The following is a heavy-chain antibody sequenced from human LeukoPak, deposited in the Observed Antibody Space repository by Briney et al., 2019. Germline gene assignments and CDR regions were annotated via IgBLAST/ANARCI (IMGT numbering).Heavy chain of an antibody. CDR2: ISGYNGKT. Sequence: ASVKVSCKASGYTFTNYGVGWVRQAPGQGLEWMGWISGYNGKTNYAQKLQGRATMTTDTSTSTVYMELRSLRSDDTAVYYCARDGVFGYGSNDAFHIWGQGTMVTVSS. D-gene: IGHD5-18*01. CDR3: ARDGVFGYGSNDAFHI. J-gene: IGHJ3*02. V-gene: IGHV1-18*01. CDR1: GYTFTNYG.